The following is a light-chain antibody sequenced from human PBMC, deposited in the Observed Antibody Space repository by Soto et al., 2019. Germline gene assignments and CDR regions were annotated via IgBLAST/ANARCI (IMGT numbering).Light chain of an antibody. V-gene: IGLV2-14*01. J-gene: IGLJ1*01. CDR3: SSYTSSSPYV. Sequence: QSALTQPASVSGSPGQSITISCTGTSRDVGGYNYVSWYQQHPGKAPKLMIYEFSNRPSGVSNRFSGSKSGNTASLTISGLQAEDEADYYCSSYTSSSPYVFGTGTKVTVL. CDR2: EFS. CDR1: SRDVGGYNY.